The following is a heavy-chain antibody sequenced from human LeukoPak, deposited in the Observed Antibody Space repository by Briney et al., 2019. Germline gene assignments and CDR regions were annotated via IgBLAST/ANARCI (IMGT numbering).Heavy chain of an antibody. CDR3: AKVMDRGYYYDSSGSNFDY. Sequence: GGSLRLSCAASGFTFSSYGMHWVRQAPGKGLEWVAFIRYDGSNKYYADSVKGRFTISRDNSKNTLYLQMNSLRAEDTAVYYCAKVMDRGYYYDSSGSNFDYWGQGTLVTVSS. CDR1: GFTFSSYG. J-gene: IGHJ4*02. D-gene: IGHD3-22*01. V-gene: IGHV3-30*02. CDR2: IRYDGSNK.